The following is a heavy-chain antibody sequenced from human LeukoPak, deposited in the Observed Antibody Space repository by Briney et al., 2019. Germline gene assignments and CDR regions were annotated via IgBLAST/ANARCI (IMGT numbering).Heavy chain of an antibody. Sequence: GGSLRLSCAASGFTFSNYDMHWVRQAPGKGLEWVSGISGSGSGTYYADSVKGRFTISRDNSKNTLHLQMNSLRAEDTAVYYCATHGSAHYYMDVWGKGTTVTISS. D-gene: IGHD2-2*03. CDR1: GFTFSNYD. J-gene: IGHJ6*03. V-gene: IGHV3-23*01. CDR3: ATHGSAHYYMDV. CDR2: ISGSGSGT.